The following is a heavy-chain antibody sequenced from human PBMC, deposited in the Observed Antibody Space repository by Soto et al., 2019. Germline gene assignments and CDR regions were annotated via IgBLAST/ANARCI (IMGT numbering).Heavy chain of an antibody. CDR1: GFSFRSDW. CDR3: SGGVGDAI. V-gene: IGHV3-7*04. J-gene: IGHJ4*02. CDR2: TNQDGSEK. D-gene: IGHD1-26*01. Sequence: EDQLVESGGGLVQPGGSLRLTCAVSGFSFRSDWMNWVRQAPGKGLEWVAHTNQDGSEKYYLDSVKGRFTIFSDNAKHSLSLQMNSLRAGDTAVYYCSGGVGDAIWGQGTLVTVSS.